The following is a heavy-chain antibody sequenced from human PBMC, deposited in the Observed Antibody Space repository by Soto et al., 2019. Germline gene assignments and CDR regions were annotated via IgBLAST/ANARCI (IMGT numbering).Heavy chain of an antibody. CDR2: ISSSSSYI. J-gene: IGHJ4*02. Sequence: EVQLVESGGGLVKPGGSLRLSCAASGFTFSSYSMNWVRQAPGKGLEWVSSISSSSSYIYYADSVKGRFTISRDNAKNSLYLQMNSLRAEDTAVHYCARDGYGGNSGFDYWGQGTLVTVSS. V-gene: IGHV3-21*01. CDR3: ARDGYGGNSGFDY. D-gene: IGHD4-17*01. CDR1: GFTFSSYS.